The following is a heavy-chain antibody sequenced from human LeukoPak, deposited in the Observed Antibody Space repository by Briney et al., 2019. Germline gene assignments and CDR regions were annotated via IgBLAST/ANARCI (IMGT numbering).Heavy chain of an antibody. CDR3: ARDGDSYVTSSYYYIDV. Sequence: GGSLRLSCAASGFTFSSYAMHWVRQAPGKGLEWVAVISYDGSNKYYSDSVKGRFTISRDNSKNTLYLQMNSLRAEDTAVYYCARDGDSYVTSSYYYIDVWGKGTTVTVSS. CDR2: ISYDGSNK. J-gene: IGHJ6*03. D-gene: IGHD5-18*01. CDR1: GFTFSSYA. V-gene: IGHV3-30*04.